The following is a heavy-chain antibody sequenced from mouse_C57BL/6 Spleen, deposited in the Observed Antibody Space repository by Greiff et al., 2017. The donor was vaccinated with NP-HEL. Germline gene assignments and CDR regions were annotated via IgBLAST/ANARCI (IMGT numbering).Heavy chain of an antibody. D-gene: IGHD2-4*01. V-gene: IGHV1-39*01. CDR1: GYSFTDYN. J-gene: IGHJ3*01. CDR3: ARGGYYEYDIKPFAY. Sequence: VQLQQSGPELVKPGASVKISCKASGYSFTDYNMNWVKQSNGKSLEWIGVINPNYGTTSYNQKFKGKATLTVDQSSSTAYMQLNSLTSEDSAVYYCARGGYYEYDIKPFAYWGQGTLVTVSA. CDR2: INPNYGTT.